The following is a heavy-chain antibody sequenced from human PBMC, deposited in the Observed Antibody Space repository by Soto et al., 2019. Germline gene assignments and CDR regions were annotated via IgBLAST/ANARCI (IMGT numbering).Heavy chain of an antibody. D-gene: IGHD5-12*01. CDR3: ARYDAESGSNKLDP. V-gene: IGHV4-61*01. CDR1: GGSVSSRSHF. CDR2: IYYTGNT. J-gene: IGHJ5*02. Sequence: QVQLQESGPGVVKPSDTLSVTCTVSGGSVSSRSHFWSWIRQPPGGGLQWIGYIYYTGNTNYSPSLKSRGALSVDTSRNQFSLRLTSVTAADTAIYYCARYDAESGSNKLDPWGQGTLVTVSS.